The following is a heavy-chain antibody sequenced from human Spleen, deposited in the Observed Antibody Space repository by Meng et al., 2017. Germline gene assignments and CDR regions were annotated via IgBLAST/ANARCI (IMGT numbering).Heavy chain of an antibody. CDR2: IYHSGST. V-gene: IGHV4-4*02. Sequence: QVQLQESGQGLVKPSGTLSLTCAVPGASISSDNWWSWVRQPPGKGLEWIGEIYHSGSTNYNPSLKSRITISVDKPKNQFSLTLSSVTAADTAVYYCTKNDFYCLGYWGQGTLVTVSS. J-gene: IGHJ4*02. CDR3: TKNDFYCLGY. D-gene: IGHD2-21*01. CDR1: GASISSDNW.